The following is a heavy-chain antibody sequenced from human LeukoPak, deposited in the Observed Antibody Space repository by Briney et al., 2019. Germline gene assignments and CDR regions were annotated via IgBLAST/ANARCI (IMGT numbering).Heavy chain of an antibody. CDR3: VGDSSGFYYGEKHFDY. CDR1: GGSFSGYY. J-gene: IGHJ4*02. D-gene: IGHD3-22*01. V-gene: IGHV4-34*03. Sequence: SETLSLTCAVYGGSFSGYYWSWIRQPPGKGLEWIGEINHSGSTNYNPSLKSRVTMSVDTSKNQFSLKLSSVTAADTAVYYRVGDSSGFYYGEKHFDYWGQGTLVTVSS. CDR2: INHSGST.